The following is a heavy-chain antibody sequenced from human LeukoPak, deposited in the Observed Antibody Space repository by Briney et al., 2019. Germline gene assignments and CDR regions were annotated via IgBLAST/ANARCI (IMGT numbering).Heavy chain of an antibody. CDR2: INHSGST. CDR3: ARNPAHLYYFDY. J-gene: IGHJ4*02. Sequence: SETLSLTCAVYGGSFSGYYWSWIRQPPGKGLEWIGEINHSGSTNYNPSLKSRVTISVDTSKNQFSLKLSSVTAADTAVYYCARNPAHLYYFDYWGQETLVTVSS. CDR1: GGSFSGYY. V-gene: IGHV4-34*01.